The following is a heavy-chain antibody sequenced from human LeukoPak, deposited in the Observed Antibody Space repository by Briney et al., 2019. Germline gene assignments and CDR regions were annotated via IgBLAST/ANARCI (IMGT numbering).Heavy chain of an antibody. CDR2: ISSSSGSI. CDR3: ARDFNYAFDY. CDR1: GFTFSSYS. Sequence: PGGSLRLSCAASGFTFSSYSMNWVRQAPGKGLEWISYISSSSGSIHYADSVEGRFTISRDNAKNSLLLQMNSLRDEDTAVYYCARDFNYAFDYWGQGTLVTVSS. D-gene: IGHD2-2*01. J-gene: IGHJ4*02. V-gene: IGHV3-48*02.